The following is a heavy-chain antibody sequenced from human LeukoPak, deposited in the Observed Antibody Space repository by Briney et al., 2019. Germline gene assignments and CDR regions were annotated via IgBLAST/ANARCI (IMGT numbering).Heavy chain of an antibody. Sequence: NPSETLSLTCTVSGGSISSYYWSWIRQPAGKGLEWIGRIYTSGSTNYNPPLKSRVTMSVDTSKNQFSLKLSSVTAADTAVYYCARVSGGFGESVAYDYWGQGTLVTVSS. CDR1: GGSISSYY. D-gene: IGHD3-10*01. CDR3: ARVSGGFGESVAYDY. V-gene: IGHV4-4*07. J-gene: IGHJ4*02. CDR2: IYTSGST.